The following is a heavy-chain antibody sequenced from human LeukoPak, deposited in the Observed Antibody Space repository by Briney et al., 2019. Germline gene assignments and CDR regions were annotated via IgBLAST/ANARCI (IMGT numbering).Heavy chain of an antibody. CDR1: GGSIGHYY. CDR2: IYNSGVT. V-gene: IGHV4-4*09. J-gene: IGHJ2*01. Sequence: KTSETLSLTCTVTGGSIGHYYWTWLRQTPGDGLEWIGYIYNSGVTTYNPSLESRVTISVDTSKNQFSLKLTSVTAADTAFYYCARLGHLVAASGTPWYFDFWGRGTLVTVSS. D-gene: IGHD6-13*01. CDR3: ARLGHLVAASGTPWYFDF.